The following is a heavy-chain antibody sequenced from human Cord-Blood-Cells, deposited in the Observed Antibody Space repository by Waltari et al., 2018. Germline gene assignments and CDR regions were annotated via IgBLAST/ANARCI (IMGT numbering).Heavy chain of an antibody. D-gene: IGHD2-2*01. CDR3: ARHSYAIVVVPAAIDY. J-gene: IGHJ4*02. Sequence: QLQLQESGTGLVKPSETLSLTCTVSGGSISSSSYYWGCIRHPPWKGREWIAIFDYSGSTYYNPSLKSRVTRSVDTSKNQFSLSLGFGTAADTALYYCARHSYAIVVVPAAIDYWGQGTLVTVSS. V-gene: IGHV4-39*01. CDR1: GGSISSSSYY. CDR2: FDYSGST.